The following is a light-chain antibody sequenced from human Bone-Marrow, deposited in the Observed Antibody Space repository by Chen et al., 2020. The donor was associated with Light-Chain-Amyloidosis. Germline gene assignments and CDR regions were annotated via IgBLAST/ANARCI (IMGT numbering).Light chain of an antibody. J-gene: IGKJ4*01. V-gene: IGKV3-20*01. CDR3: QQYGTSPLT. Sequence: EIVLTQSPGTLSLSPGEGANLSCRASQTISSNYLPWYQQKFGQAPRLLIYGSSSRATGIPDRVTGSGSGTDFTLTINRLEPEDFAMYYCQQYGTSPLTFGGGTKVEIK. CDR2: GSS. CDR1: QTISSNY.